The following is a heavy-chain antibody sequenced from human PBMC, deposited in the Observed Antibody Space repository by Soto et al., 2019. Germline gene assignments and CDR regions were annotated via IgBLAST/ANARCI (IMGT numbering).Heavy chain of an antibody. V-gene: IGHV5-51*01. CDR1: GYSFTSYW. J-gene: IGHJ6*02. CDR2: IYPGDSDT. CDR3: AASIFYYGMDV. Sequence: GESLKISCKGSGYSFTSYWIGWVRQMPGKGLEWMGIIYPGDSDTRYNPSFQGQVTISADKSITTTYLQWSSLKASDTAIYYCAASIFYYGMDVWGQGTTVTVSS.